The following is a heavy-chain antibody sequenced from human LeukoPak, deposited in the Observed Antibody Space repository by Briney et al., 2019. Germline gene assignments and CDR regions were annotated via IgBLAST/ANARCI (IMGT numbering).Heavy chain of an antibody. CDR2: INPNSGDT. CDR3: ARDGERRTPAAAGNGEVDY. J-gene: IGHJ4*02. D-gene: IGHD6-13*01. CDR1: GYTFTGYY. V-gene: IGHV1-2*02. Sequence: ASVKVSCRASGYTFTGYYIHWVRQAPGQGLERMGWINPNSGDTYYAQMFQGRVTMTRDTSISTGYMELRSLRSDDTAVYYCARDGERRTPAAAGNGEVDYWGQGTLVTVSS.